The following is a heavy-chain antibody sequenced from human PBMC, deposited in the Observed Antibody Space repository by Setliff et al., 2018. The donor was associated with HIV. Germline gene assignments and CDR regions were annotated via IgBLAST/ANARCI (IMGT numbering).Heavy chain of an antibody. D-gene: IGHD1-26*01. CDR3: ARDSGSYLPYYFDY. J-gene: IGHJ4*02. CDR1: GGSISSNW. V-gene: IGHV4-4*02. Sequence: PSETLSLTCAVSGGSISSNWWSWVRQSPGKGLEWIGEIYHSGSTNYNPSLKSRVTISVDTSKNQFSLKLSSVTAADTAVYYCARDSGSYLPYYFDYWGQGTLVTVSS. CDR2: IYHSGST.